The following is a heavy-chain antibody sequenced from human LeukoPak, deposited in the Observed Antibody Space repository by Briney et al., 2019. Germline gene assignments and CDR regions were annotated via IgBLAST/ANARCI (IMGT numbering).Heavy chain of an antibody. Sequence: ASVKVSCKASGYTFTNYGINWVRHAPGPGHELKGWMSTTNGHTDCAQKFQGRLNMTRDTSINTAYMELNSLTSEDTAVDYCARSPVGGRKQHDFWGQGTLIIVSS. D-gene: IGHD5-18*01. J-gene: IGHJ4*02. CDR2: MSTTNGHT. V-gene: IGHV1-8*01. CDR3: ARSPVGGRKQHDF. CDR1: GYTFTNYG.